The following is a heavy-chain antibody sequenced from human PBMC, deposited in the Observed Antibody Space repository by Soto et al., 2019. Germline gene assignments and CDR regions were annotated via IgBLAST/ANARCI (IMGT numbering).Heavy chain of an antibody. D-gene: IGHD5-12*01. V-gene: IGHV1-69*12. CDR2: ILPIFGTV. Sequence: QVQLVQSGAEVKKPGSSVKVSCQASGGTFSNYPISWVRQAPGQGLEWMGGILPIFGTVNYAQKFQGRVTITADESTSTAYMELSSLRSEDTAVYYCARGDYRWLQWWYFDLWGRGTLVTVSS. J-gene: IGHJ2*01. CDR3: ARGDYRWLQWWYFDL. CDR1: GGTFSNYP.